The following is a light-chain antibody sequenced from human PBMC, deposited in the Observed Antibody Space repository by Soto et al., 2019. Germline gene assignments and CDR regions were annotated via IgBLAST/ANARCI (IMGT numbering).Light chain of an antibody. CDR2: DVT. Sequence: QSALTQPRSVSGSPGQSVTISCTGTSSDVGVYNYVSWYRQHPGKAPKLMMYDVTKRPSGVPDRFSGSKSGITASLTISDLRAEDEADYYCCSYAGSYSWVFGGGTKVTVL. J-gene: IGLJ3*02. CDR1: SSDVGVYNY. CDR3: CSYAGSYSWV. V-gene: IGLV2-11*01.